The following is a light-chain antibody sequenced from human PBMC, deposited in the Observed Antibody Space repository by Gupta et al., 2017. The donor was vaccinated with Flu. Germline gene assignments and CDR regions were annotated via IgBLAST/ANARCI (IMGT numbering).Light chain of an antibody. J-gene: IGKJ1*01. V-gene: IGKV1-39*01. CDR3: QQSFSTPPT. CDR2: AAS. CDR1: QNIDTY. Sequence: DIQMTQSPSSLSASVGDRVTITCRASQNIDTYLNWYQQKPGRGPTFLIYAASTLRSGVPSRFSGSGSGTDFTLTISNLQPEDFATYYCQQSFSTPPTFGQGTKVEFK.